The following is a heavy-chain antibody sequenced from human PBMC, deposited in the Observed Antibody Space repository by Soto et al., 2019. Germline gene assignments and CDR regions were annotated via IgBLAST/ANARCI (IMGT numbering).Heavy chain of an antibody. V-gene: IGHV3-21*01. D-gene: IGHD1-1*01. CDR1: GFTFSSHT. Sequence: EVQLVESGGSLVKPGGSLRLSCAASGFTFSSHTINWVRQAPGKGLEWVSAIGTSNIYIYYADSVKGRFTISRDNAKNSGYLQMNSLKAKDTAVYYCGRVHQGLPATDSRVVFDPWGQGTLFTVSS. J-gene: IGHJ5*02. CDR2: IGTSNIYI. CDR3: GRVHQGLPATDSRVVFDP.